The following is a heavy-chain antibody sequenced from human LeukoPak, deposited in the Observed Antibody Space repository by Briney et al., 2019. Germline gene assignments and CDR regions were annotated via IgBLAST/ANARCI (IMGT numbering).Heavy chain of an antibody. D-gene: IGHD2-2*01. J-gene: IGHJ4*02. CDR2: INPNSGGT. CDR3: ARNCSSTSCYDPFDY. CDR1: GYTFTGYY. Sequence: ASVKVSCKASGYTFTGYYMHWVRQAPGQGLEWMGWINPNSGGTNYAQKLQGRVTMTRDTSISTAYMELRRLRSDDTAVYYCARNCSSTSCYDPFDYWGQGTLVTVSS. V-gene: IGHV1-2*02.